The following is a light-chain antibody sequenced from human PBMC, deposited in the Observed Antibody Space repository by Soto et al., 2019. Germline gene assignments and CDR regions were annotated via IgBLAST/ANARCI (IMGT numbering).Light chain of an antibody. CDR3: AAWNGSLSGYV. V-gene: IGLV1-47*02. CDR2: SNN. Sequence: QSVLTQPPSASGTPGQRVTISCSGSNSNIGSHSVYWYQHLPGAAPKLLIYSNNQRPSGVPDRFSGSKSGTSASLAISGLLSEEEADYYWAAWNGSLSGYVFGAGTKLTVL. J-gene: IGLJ1*01. CDR1: NSNIGSHS.